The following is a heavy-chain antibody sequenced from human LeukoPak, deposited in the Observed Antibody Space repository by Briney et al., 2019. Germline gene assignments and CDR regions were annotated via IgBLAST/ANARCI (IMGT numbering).Heavy chain of an antibody. D-gene: IGHD5-18*01. Sequence: GGSLRLSCSASGFTFSRYAMHWVRQAPGKGLEYVSAISDSGGSTYYADSVKGRFTISRDNSKNTLYLQMSSLRAEDTAVYYCARDKKVGVDTAMANFDYWGQGTLVTVSS. CDR1: GFTFSRYA. CDR3: ARDKKVGVDTAMANFDY. V-gene: IGHV3-64D*09. J-gene: IGHJ4*02. CDR2: ISDSGGST.